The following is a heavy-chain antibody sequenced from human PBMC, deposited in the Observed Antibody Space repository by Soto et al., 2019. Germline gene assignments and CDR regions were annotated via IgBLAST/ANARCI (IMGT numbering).Heavy chain of an antibody. Sequence: QVQLVQSGAEVKKPGSSVKVSCKASGGTFSSYAISWVRHAPGQGLEWMGGIIPIFGTANYAQKFQGRVTITADESTRTGYMELSSLRSEDTAVYYCAREFGGSGLSENYFDYWGQGTLVTVSS. V-gene: IGHV1-69*01. CDR1: GGTFSSYA. D-gene: IGHD1-26*01. CDR3: AREFGGSGLSENYFDY. CDR2: IIPIFGTA. J-gene: IGHJ4*02.